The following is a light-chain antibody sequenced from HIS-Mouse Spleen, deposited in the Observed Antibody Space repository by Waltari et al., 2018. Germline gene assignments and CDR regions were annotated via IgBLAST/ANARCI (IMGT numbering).Light chain of an antibody. CDR2: EGS. CDR3: CSYAGSSTWV. V-gene: IGLV2-23*01. CDR1: SSDVGRYNP. Sequence: QSALTQPAPVSGSPGQSITISCTGTSSDVGRYNPVSWYQQHPGKAPKLMIYEGSKRPSGVSNRFSGSKSGNTASLTISGLQAEDEADYYCCSYAGSSTWVFGGGTKLTVL. J-gene: IGLJ3*02.